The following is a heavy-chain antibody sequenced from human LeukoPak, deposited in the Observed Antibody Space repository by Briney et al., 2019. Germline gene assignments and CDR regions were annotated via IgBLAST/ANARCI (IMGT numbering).Heavy chain of an antibody. D-gene: IGHD3-22*01. CDR2: IYYSGST. CDR1: GGSISSYY. J-gene: IGHJ4*02. Sequence: SETLSLTCTVSGGSISSYYWSWIRQPPGKGLEWIGYIYYSGSTNYNPSLKSRVTISVDTSKNQFSLKLSSVTAADTAVYYCARDQDYYDSSGYYVHYFGYWGQGTLVTVSS. CDR3: ARDQDYYDSSGYYVHYFGY. V-gene: IGHV4-59*01.